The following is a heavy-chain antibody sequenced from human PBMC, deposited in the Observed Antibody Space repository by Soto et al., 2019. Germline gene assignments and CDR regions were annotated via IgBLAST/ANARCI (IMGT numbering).Heavy chain of an antibody. V-gene: IGHV3-33*01. Sequence: QVQLVESGGGVVQPGRSLRLSCAASGFTFSSYGMHWVRQAPGKGLEWVAVIWYDGSNKYYADSVKGRFTISRDNSKNTLYLQMNSLRAEDTAVYYCATDVVVAATRLDAFDIWGQGTMVTVSS. D-gene: IGHD2-15*01. CDR1: GFTFSSYG. J-gene: IGHJ3*02. CDR2: IWYDGSNK. CDR3: ATDVVVAATRLDAFDI.